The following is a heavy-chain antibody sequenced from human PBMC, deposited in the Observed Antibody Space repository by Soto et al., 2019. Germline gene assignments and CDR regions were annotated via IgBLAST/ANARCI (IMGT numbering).Heavy chain of an antibody. CDR2: VSSRFENT. D-gene: IGHD4-17*01. Sequence: GASVKVSSKAPGYTITKSDIQWVRQAPGQRLQWVGCVSSRFENTRSSQRFQGRVSITWDTAASTAYMELSSLASEDTAVYYCATQAPDYAKRNFDYCGQGTLVTSPQ. J-gene: IGHJ4*02. V-gene: IGHV1-3*01. CDR3: ATQAPDYAKRNFDY. CDR1: GYTITKSD.